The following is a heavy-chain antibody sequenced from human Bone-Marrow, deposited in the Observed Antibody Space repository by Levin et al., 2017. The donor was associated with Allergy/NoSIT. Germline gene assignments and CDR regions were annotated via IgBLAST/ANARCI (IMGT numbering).Heavy chain of an antibody. CDR1: GGTFSSNFA. Sequence: GASVKVSCKASGGTFSSNFAINWVRQAPGQGLEWVGEIIPVYRTPNYAQKYQGRVTITADESTSTIYMELSSLGSEDTAVYCCARDFGIKQPFFDSWGQGTLVTVSS. CDR3: ARDFGIKQPFFDS. J-gene: IGHJ4*02. D-gene: IGHD5-18*01. CDR2: IIPVYRTP. V-gene: IGHV1-69*13.